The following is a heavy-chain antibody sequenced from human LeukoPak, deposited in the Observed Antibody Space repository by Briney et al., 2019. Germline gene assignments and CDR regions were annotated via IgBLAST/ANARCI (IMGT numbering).Heavy chain of an antibody. CDR3: ARAWPMDV. J-gene: IGHJ6*02. CDR1: GFTVSTKY. Sequence: GGSLRLSCGASGFTVSTKYMTWVRQAPGKGLEWVSTIYLDGRTFYPDSVKGRFTISRDSSKNTLYPQMNSLRVEDTAVYYCARAWPMDVWGQGTTVTVSS. V-gene: IGHV3-66*01. CDR2: IYLDGRT.